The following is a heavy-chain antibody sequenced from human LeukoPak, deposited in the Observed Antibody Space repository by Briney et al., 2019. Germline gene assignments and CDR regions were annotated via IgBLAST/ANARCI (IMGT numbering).Heavy chain of an antibody. V-gene: IGHV1-2*02. Sequence: ASVTVSCKASGYTFTGYYMHWVRQAPGQGLEWMGWINPNSGGTNYAQKFQGRVTMTRDTSISTAYMELSRLRSDDTAVYYCARDIVVVPAAMDYYYYGMDVWGQGTTVTVSS. CDR2: INPNSGGT. CDR3: ARDIVVVPAAMDYYYYGMDV. CDR1: GYTFTGYY. D-gene: IGHD2-2*01. J-gene: IGHJ6*02.